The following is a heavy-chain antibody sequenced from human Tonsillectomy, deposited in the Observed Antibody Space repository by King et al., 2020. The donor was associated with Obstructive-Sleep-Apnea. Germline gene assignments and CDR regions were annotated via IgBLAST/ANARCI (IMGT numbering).Heavy chain of an antibody. CDR1: GGSITSSSYY. CDR3: ARVGGDWYFDL. J-gene: IGHJ2*01. CDR2: IDFIGVT. Sequence: MQLQESGPGLVKPSETLSLTCTVSGGSITSSSYYWGWIGQPPGKGLAWIGSIDFIGVTYYNPSLKSRVTISVDTSKNQFSLRLSSVTAPDTAVYYCARVGGDWYFDLWGRGTLVTVSS. V-gene: IGHV4-39*07. D-gene: IGHD2-15*01.